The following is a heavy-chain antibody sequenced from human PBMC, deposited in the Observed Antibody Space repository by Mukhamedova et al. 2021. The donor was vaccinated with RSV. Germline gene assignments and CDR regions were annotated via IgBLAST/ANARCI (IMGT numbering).Heavy chain of an antibody. J-gene: IGHJ3*02. D-gene: IGHD2-2*01. V-gene: IGHV5-51*01. Sequence: VRQMPGKGLEWMGIIYPGDSDTRYSPSFQGQVTISADKSISTAYLHWSSLKSSDTSMSSCSRQEEYCSSSSCSLSHAAFDIWGQGT. CDR2: IYPGDSDT. CDR3: SRQEEYCSSSSCSLSHAAFDI.